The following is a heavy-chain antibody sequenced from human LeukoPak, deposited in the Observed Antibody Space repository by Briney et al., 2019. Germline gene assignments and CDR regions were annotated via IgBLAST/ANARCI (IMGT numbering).Heavy chain of an antibody. V-gene: IGHV3-7*03. CDR3: ARTYGDYFDY. CDR2: TNDDGSEK. J-gene: IGHJ4*02. D-gene: IGHD4-17*01. Sequence: AGGSLRLSCAGSGFSFSSHWMSWVRQAPGKGLEWVANTNDDGSEKNYVDSVKGRFTISRDNAKKSLFLQMNSLRAEDTAVYYCARTYGDYFDYWGQGTLVTVSS. CDR1: GFSFSSHW.